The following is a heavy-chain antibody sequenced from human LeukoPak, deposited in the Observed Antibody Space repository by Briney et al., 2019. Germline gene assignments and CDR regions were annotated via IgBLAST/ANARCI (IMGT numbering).Heavy chain of an antibody. CDR3: ARALLYYDSSGYYI. J-gene: IGHJ4*02. V-gene: IGHV3-21*01. D-gene: IGHD3-22*01. Sequence: PGGSLRLSCAASGFTFSSYSMNWVRQAPGKGLEWVSSISSSSSYIYYADSVKGRFTISRDNAKNSLYLQMNSLRAEDTAVYYCARALLYYDSSGYYIWGQGTLVTVSS. CDR2: ISSSSSYI. CDR1: GFTFSSYS.